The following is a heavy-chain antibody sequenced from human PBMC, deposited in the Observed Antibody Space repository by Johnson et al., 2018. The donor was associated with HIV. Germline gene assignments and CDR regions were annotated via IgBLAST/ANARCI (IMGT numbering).Heavy chain of an antibody. J-gene: IGHJ3*02. CDR1: GFTFDNYA. Sequence: QVQLVESGGVVVQPGGSLRLSCAVSGFTFDNYAMHWVRQAPGKGLEWVAVISYDGSNKYYADSVKGRFTISRDNSKNTLYLQMNSLRAEDTAVYYLAREMEAGKDAFDIWGQGTMVTVSS. D-gene: IGHD3-3*01. CDR2: ISYDGSNK. CDR3: AREMEAGKDAFDI. V-gene: IGHV3-30-3*01.